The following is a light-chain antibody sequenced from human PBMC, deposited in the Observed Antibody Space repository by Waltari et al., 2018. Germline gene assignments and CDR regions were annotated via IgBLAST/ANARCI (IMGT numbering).Light chain of an antibody. J-gene: IGKJ1*01. CDR2: GAS. CDR1: QSLSSSY. V-gene: IGKV3-20*01. CDR3: QQYGSSPLT. Sequence: EIVLTQSPGTLSLSPGERATISCRASQSLSSSYLAWYQQKPGQGPRLLIYGASSRATGSPDRFSGSGSGTDFTLTISRLEPEDFAVYYCQQYGSSPLTFGQGTKVEIK.